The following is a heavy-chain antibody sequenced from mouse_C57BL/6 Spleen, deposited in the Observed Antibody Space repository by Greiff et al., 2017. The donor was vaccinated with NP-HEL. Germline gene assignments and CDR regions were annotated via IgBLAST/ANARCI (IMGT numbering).Heavy chain of an antibody. CDR2: IYPSDSET. D-gene: IGHD1-1*01. J-gene: IGHJ2*01. V-gene: IGHV1-61*01. CDR3: ARWGYGSSYNY. CDR1: GYTFTSYW. Sequence: QVQLQQSGAELVRPGSSVKLSCKASGYTFTSYWMDWVKQRPGQGLDWIGNIYPSDSETHYNQKFKDKATLTVDKSSSTAYMQLSSLTSEDSAVYYCARWGYGSSYNYWGQGTTLTVSS.